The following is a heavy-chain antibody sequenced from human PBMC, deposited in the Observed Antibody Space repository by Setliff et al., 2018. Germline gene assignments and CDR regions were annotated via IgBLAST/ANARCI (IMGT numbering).Heavy chain of an antibody. Sequence: SSETLSLTCAVSGASINSGTYYWSWIRQPAGKGLEWVGRLHTSGSTTYNPSLQSRVTISVDTSKNQFSLKMTSVTAADTALYYCAGTPARGTTWLSPFDYWGQGTLVTVSS. CDR1: GASINSGTYY. CDR3: AGTPARGTTWLSPFDY. J-gene: IGHJ4*02. V-gene: IGHV4-61*02. D-gene: IGHD5-12*01. CDR2: LHTSGST.